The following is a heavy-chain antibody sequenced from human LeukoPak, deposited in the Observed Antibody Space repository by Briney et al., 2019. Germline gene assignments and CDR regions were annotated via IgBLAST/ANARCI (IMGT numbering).Heavy chain of an antibody. J-gene: IGHJ3*02. CDR3: ARNASSLGAGAFDI. D-gene: IGHD2-2*01. CDR2: VYYSGST. CDR1: GGSISSSSLY. Sequence: SETLSLTCTVSGGSISSSSLYWDWIRQPPGKGLEGIGTVYYSGSTYYNPSLKSRVTISVDTSKHQSSLKVSSVTAADTAVYYCARNASSLGAGAFDIWGQGTMVPVSS. V-gene: IGHV4-39*01.